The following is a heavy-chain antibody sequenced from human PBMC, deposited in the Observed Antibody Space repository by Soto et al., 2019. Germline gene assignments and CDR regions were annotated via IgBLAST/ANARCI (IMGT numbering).Heavy chain of an antibody. CDR1: GGSISGYY. Sequence: SETLSLTCTVSGGSISGYYWSWIRQPPGKGLEWIGNVYYSGGAQYNPSVKRRVSISVDTSKNQFSLKLSSVTAADTAVYDCSREVVRYYDSSARRFDPWGQGTLVTVSS. V-gene: IGHV4-59*01. D-gene: IGHD3-22*01. CDR2: VYYSGGA. J-gene: IGHJ5*02. CDR3: SREVVRYYDSSARRFDP.